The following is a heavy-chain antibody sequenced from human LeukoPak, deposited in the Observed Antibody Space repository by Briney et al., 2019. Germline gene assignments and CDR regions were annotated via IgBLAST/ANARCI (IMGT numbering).Heavy chain of an antibody. CDR2: ISWNSGSI. CDR3: AKDMGSSGWYFLDY. Sequence: GGSLRLSCAASGFTFSNYWMTWVRQAPGKGLEWVSGISWNSGSIGYADSVKGRFTISRDNAKNSLYLQMNSLRAEDTALYYCAKDMGSSGWYFLDYWGQGTLVTVSS. D-gene: IGHD6-19*01. J-gene: IGHJ4*02. CDR1: GFTFSNYW. V-gene: IGHV3-9*01.